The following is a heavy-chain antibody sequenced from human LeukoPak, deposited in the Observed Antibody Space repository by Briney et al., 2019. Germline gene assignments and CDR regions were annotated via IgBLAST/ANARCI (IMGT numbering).Heavy chain of an antibody. D-gene: IGHD3-10*01. CDR3: ARVRVVGAGDY. J-gene: IGHJ4*02. Sequence: SETLRLTCTVSGGSIIGDSCYWSWIRQPAGKGLEWIGRIYTSGSTNYNPSLKSRVTTSVDTSKNQASLKLSSVTAADTAVYYSARVRVVGAGDYWGQGTLVTVSS. CDR2: IYTSGST. CDR1: GGSIIGDSCY. V-gene: IGHV4-61*02.